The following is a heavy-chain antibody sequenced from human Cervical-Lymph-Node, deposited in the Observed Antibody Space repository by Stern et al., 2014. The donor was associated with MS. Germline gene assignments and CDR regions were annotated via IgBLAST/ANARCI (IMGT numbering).Heavy chain of an antibody. CDR1: GYTFNNYY. J-gene: IGHJ4*02. D-gene: IGHD1-14*01. CDR3: ARGRSGRGFDF. V-gene: IGHV1-46*02. CDR2: FNPNGDTT. Sequence: QVQLVQSGTEVKKPGASVKVSCEASGYTFNNYYVHWVRQAPGQGLEWMGIFNPNGDTTSYAQKLKGRVRLTRDTSTNTVHMELNSLKFEDTAMYYCARGRSGRGFDFWGQGTLVTVSS.